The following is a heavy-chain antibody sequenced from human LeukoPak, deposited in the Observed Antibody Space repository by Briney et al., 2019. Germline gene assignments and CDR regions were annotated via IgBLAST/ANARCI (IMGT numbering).Heavy chain of an antibody. CDR1: GGSISGYY. CDR2: IYYNGIS. D-gene: IGHD2/OR15-2a*01. Sequence: SETLSLTCTVSGGSISGYYWSWIRQPPGKGLEWIAYIYYNGISNYNPSLKSRVIISVDSSKNQFSLKLSSVTAADTAVYYCARSTTFVGFDYWGQGTLVTVSS. J-gene: IGHJ4*02. V-gene: IGHV4-59*12. CDR3: ARSTTFVGFDY.